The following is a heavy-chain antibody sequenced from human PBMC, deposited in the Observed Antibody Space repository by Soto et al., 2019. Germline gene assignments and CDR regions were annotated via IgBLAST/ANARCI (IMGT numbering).Heavy chain of an antibody. CDR2: INHSGST. V-gene: IGHV4-34*01. J-gene: IGHJ6*02. Sequence: SETLSLTCAVYGGSFSGYYWSWIRQPPGKGLEWIGEINHSGSTNYNPSLKSRVTISVDTSKNQFSLKLSSVTAADTAVYYCARGWHCSGGSCFRYLYYGMDVWGQGTTVTVSS. D-gene: IGHD2-15*01. CDR1: GGSFSGYY. CDR3: ARGWHCSGGSCFRYLYYGMDV.